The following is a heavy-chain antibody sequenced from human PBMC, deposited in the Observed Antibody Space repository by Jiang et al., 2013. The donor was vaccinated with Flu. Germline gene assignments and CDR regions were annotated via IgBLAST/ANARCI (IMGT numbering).Heavy chain of an antibody. Sequence: GAEVKKPGSSVKVSCKASGGTFSSYAISWVRQAPGQGLEWMGGIIPIFGTANYAQKFQGRVTITADESTSTAYMELSSLRSEDTAVYYCAVEITMVRGVNFDYWGQGTLVTVSS. V-gene: IGHV1-69*01. D-gene: IGHD3-10*01. CDR1: GGTFSSYA. CDR3: AVEITMVRGVNFDY. CDR2: IIPIFGTA. J-gene: IGHJ4*02.